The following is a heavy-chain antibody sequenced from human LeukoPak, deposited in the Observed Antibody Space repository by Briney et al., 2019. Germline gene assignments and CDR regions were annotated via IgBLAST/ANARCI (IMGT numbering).Heavy chain of an antibody. CDR3: ASTTMARLYNWFDP. CDR2: IYYSGST. V-gene: IGHV4-39*01. CDR1: GGSISSSSYY. Sequence: KPSETLSLTCTVSGGSISSSSYYWGWIRQPPGKGLEWIGSIYYSGSTYYNSSLKSRVTISVDTSKNQFSLKLSSVTAADTAVYYCASTTMARLYNWFDPWGQGTLVTVSS. J-gene: IGHJ5*02. D-gene: IGHD5-18*01.